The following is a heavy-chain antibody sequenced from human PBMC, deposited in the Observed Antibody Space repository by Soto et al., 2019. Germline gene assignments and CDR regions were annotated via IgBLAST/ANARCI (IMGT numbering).Heavy chain of an antibody. CDR2: IIPIFGTA. V-gene: IGHV1-69*01. CDR1: GGTFSSYA. Sequence: QVQLVQSGAEVKKPGSSVKVSCKASGGTFSSYAISWVRQAPGQGLEWMGGIIPIFGTANYAQKFQGRVTITADESTITAYMELSSLRSEDTAVYYCGRSWYYYYGMDVWGQGTTVTVSS. D-gene: IGHD6-13*01. J-gene: IGHJ6*02. CDR3: GRSWYYYYGMDV.